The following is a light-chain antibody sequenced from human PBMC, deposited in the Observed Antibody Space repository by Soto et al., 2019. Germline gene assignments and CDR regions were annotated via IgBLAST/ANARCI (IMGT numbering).Light chain of an antibody. CDR1: QSVSSSY. J-gene: IGKJ3*01. CDR3: QQYGSSPLFT. CDR2: GAS. Sequence: EIVLTQSPGTLSLSPGERATLSCRASQSVSSSYLAWYQQEPGQAPRLLIYGASSRATGIPDRFSGSGSGTDFTLTISRLEPEDFAVYYCQQYGSSPLFTFGPETKVDIK. V-gene: IGKV3-20*01.